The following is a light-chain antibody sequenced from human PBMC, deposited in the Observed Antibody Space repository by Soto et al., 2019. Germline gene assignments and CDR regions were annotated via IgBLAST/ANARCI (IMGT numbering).Light chain of an antibody. CDR3: QHRNNRPFS. CDR2: DAS. Sequence: EIVLTQSLATLSVSPGERATLSCRASQSVNNYLAWYQQRPGQAPRLLIYDASNRATGIPARFSGSGSGTDFPLTISSLEPEDFAVYYCQHRNNRPFSFGPGTKVD. CDR1: QSVNNY. J-gene: IGKJ3*01. V-gene: IGKV3-11*01.